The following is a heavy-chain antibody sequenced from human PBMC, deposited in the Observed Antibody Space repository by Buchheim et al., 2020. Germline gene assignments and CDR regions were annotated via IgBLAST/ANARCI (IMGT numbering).Heavy chain of an antibody. J-gene: IGHJ5*02. V-gene: IGHV4-31*03. CDR2: IYYSGST. Sequence: QVQLQESGPGLVKPSQTLSLTCTVSGGSISSGGYYWSWIRQHPGKGLEWIGYIYYSGSTYYNPSLKSRVTISVDTSKNQFSLKLSSVTAAETAVYYCARLGKARGPVRAFLEWPMGWFDPWGQGTL. CDR1: GGSISSGGYY. D-gene: IGHD3-3*01. CDR3: ARLGKARGPVRAFLEWPMGWFDP.